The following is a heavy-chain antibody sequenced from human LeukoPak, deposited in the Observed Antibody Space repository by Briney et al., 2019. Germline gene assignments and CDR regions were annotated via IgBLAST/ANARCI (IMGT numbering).Heavy chain of an antibody. CDR2: NNGDGSTT. J-gene: IGHJ5*02. D-gene: IGHD2-15*01. Sequence: GGSLRLSCVASGFSLSGYWMYWVRQAPGKGLMYISRNNGDGSTTNYADVVKGRLTMSRDNVKNTLYLQMNSLRVEDTAVYYCARDPRNVGLAPWGQGTLVTVSS. CDR3: ARDPRNVGLAP. V-gene: IGHV3-74*01. CDR1: GFSLSGYW.